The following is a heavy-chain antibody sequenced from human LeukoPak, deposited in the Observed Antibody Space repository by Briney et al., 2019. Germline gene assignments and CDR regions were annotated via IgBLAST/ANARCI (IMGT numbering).Heavy chain of an antibody. Sequence: GGSLRLSCAASGFTFSSYAMSWVRQAPGKGLEWVSAISGSGGSTYYADSVKGRLTISRDNAKNSLYLQMNSLRAEDTAVYYCARDYYCSGGSCYSHYFDYWGQGTLVTVSS. V-gene: IGHV3-23*01. CDR1: GFTFSSYA. J-gene: IGHJ4*02. CDR3: ARDYYCSGGSCYSHYFDY. D-gene: IGHD2-15*01. CDR2: ISGSGGST.